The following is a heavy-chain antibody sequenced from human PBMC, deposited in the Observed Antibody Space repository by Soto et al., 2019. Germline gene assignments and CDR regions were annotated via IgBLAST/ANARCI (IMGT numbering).Heavy chain of an antibody. V-gene: IGHV3-21*01. CDR2: ISTTSTYI. CDR1: GFTFSGDA. Sequence: LRLSCAASGFTFSGDAMNWVRQAPGKGLEWVSSISTTSTYIYYAESVKGRFTISRDNANNSLHLQMSSLRAEDTAVYYCVRDYVMDVWGQGTTVTVYS. CDR3: VRDYVMDV. J-gene: IGHJ6*02. D-gene: IGHD3-10*02.